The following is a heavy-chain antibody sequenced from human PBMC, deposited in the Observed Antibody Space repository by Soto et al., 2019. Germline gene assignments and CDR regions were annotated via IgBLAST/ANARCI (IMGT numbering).Heavy chain of an antibody. J-gene: IGHJ5*02. D-gene: IGHD4-4*01. CDR3: AKGGIGRAPGLES. V-gene: IGHV3-23*01. Sequence: EVQLLESGGGLVEPGGSLRLSCAASGFTFYSYAMTWVRQAPGKGLEWISSISDGVDGPYYADSVKGRFTISRDNSKNTLSLQMFSLRADDTAVYYWAKGGIGRAPGLESWGQGTLVTVSS. CDR1: GFTFYSYA. CDR2: ISDGVDGP.